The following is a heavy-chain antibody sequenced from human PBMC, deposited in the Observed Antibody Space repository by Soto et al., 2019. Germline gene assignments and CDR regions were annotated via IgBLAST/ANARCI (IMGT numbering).Heavy chain of an antibody. CDR2: ISSSGSTI. CDR1: GFTFSSYE. J-gene: IGHJ3*02. D-gene: IGHD6-6*01. V-gene: IGHV3-48*03. CDR3: ARDVPGGVWQLVPYAFDI. Sequence: PGGSLRLSCAASGFTFSSYEMNWVRQAPGKGLEWFSYISSSGSTIYYADSVKGRFTISRDNAKNSLYLQMNSLRAEDTAVYYCARDVPGGVWQLVPYAFDIWGQGTMVTVSS.